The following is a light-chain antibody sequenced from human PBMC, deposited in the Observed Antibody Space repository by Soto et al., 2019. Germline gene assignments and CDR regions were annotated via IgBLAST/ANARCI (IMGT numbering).Light chain of an antibody. CDR2: GNS. V-gene: IGLV1-40*01. Sequence: QAVVTQPPSVSGAPGQRVTISCTGSSSNIGAGYDVHWYQQLPGTAPKLLIYGNSNRPSGVPDRFSGSKSGTSASLAITGPQAEEEAYYYCQSCDSSPHVVFGGGTKLTVL. CDR3: QSCDSSPHVV. CDR1: SSNIGAGYD. J-gene: IGLJ2*01.